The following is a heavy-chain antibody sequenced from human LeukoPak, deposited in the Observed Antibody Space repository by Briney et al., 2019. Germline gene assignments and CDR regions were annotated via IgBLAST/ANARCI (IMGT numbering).Heavy chain of an antibody. CDR2: INPNSGGT. V-gene: IGHV1-2*02. Sequence: ASVKVSCKASGYTFTGYYMHWVRQPPGQGLEWMGWINPNSGGTNYAQKFQGRVTMTRDTSISTAYMELSRLRSDDTAVYYCARDRRIGRRNWFDPWGQGTLVTVSS. CDR3: ARDRRIGRRNWFDP. CDR1: GYTFTGYY. J-gene: IGHJ5*02. D-gene: IGHD1-26*01.